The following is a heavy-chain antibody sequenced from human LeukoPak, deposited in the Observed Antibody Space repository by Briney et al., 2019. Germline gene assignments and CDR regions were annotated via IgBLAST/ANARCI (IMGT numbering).Heavy chain of an antibody. D-gene: IGHD2-21*02. CDR2: MNPNSGNT. Sequence: ASVKVSCKASGYTFTSYDINWVRQATGQGLEWMGWMNPNSGNTGYAQKFQGRFTMTRNTPIRTASMQLSSLRSEDPAVYSCARGPIVVVTAIRTGYYFDYWGQGTLVTVSS. CDR3: ARGPIVVVTAIRTGYYFDY. V-gene: IGHV1-8*01. J-gene: IGHJ4*02. CDR1: GYTFTSYD.